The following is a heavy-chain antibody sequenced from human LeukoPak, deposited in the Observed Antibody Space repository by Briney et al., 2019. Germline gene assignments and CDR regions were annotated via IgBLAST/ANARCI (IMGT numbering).Heavy chain of an antibody. CDR2: INPNSGGT. Sequence: ASVKVSCKASGYTFTGYYMHWVRQAPGQGLEWMGWINPNSGGTNYAQKFQGRVTMTRDTFISTAYMELSRLRSDDTAVYYCARDLYNWNDEGYFDYWGQGTLVTVSS. CDR3: ARDLYNWNDEGYFDY. CDR1: GYTFTGYY. D-gene: IGHD1-1*01. V-gene: IGHV1-2*02. J-gene: IGHJ4*02.